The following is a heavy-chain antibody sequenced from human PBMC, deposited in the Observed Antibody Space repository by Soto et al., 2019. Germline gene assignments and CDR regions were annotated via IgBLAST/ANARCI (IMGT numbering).Heavy chain of an antibody. CDR2: ISAYNGNT. J-gene: IGHJ1*01. D-gene: IGHD5-18*01. V-gene: IGHV1-18*01. CDR3: ARDPGYSYGPEYFQH. CDR1: GYTFTSYG. Sequence: QVQLVQSGAEVKKPGASVKVSCKASGYTFTSYGISWVRQXPGXXXXXMGWISAYNGNTNYAQKLQGRVTMTTDTSXSTAYMELRSXXSDDTXXYYCARDPGYSYGPEYFQHWGQGTLVTVSS.